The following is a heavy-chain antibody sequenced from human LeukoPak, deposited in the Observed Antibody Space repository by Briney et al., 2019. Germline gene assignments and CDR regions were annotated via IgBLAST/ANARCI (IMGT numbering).Heavy chain of an antibody. CDR1: GYTFTGYY. D-gene: IGHD6-13*01. Sequence: GASVKVSRKASGYTFTGYYMHWVRQAPGQGLEWMGRINPSSGGTNYAQKFQGRVTMTRDTSISTAYMELSRLRSDDTAVYYCARGGASSSWLNWFDPWGQGTLVTVSS. CDR2: INPSSGGT. CDR3: ARGGASSSWLNWFDP. V-gene: IGHV1-2*06. J-gene: IGHJ5*02.